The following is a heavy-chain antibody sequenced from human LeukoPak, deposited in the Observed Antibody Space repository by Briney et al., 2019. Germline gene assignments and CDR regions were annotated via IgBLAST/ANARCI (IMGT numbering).Heavy chain of an antibody. V-gene: IGHV1-2*02. CDR1: GYTFTGYY. J-gene: IGHJ3*02. CDR3: ARVVTIFGVVTDAFDI. D-gene: IGHD3-3*01. Sequence: ASVKVSCKASGYTFTGYYMHWARQAPGQGLEWMAWINPNNGGTNYAQKFQGRVTMTRDTSISTAYMELSSLRSDDTAVYYCARVVTIFGVVTDAFDIWGQGTMVTVSS. CDR2: INPNNGGT.